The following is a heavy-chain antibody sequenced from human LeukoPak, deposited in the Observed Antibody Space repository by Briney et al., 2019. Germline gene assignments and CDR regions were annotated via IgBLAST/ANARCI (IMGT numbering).Heavy chain of an antibody. Sequence: GGSLRLSCAASGFTFSNYGVHWVRQAPGKGLEWVAFIRSDGSYKYYADSVKGQFTISRDNSMNTLHLQMNSLRAEDTAMYYCAKDQPSGSSSWYWDYWGQGTLVTVSS. CDR1: GFTFSNYG. CDR3: AKDQPSGSSSWYWDY. CDR2: IRSDGSYK. V-gene: IGHV3-30*02. J-gene: IGHJ4*02. D-gene: IGHD6-13*01.